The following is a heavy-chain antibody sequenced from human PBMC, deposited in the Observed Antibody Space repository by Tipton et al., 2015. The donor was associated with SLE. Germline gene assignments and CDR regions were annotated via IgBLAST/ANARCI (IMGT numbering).Heavy chain of an antibody. CDR2: IYYSGNT. CDR1: GGSINSVGYY. J-gene: IGHJ6*02. Sequence: TLSLTCSVSGGSINSVGYYWSWIRQPAGKGLDWIGTIYYSGNTYNNPSLKSRLSISIDKSKNQFSLKLSSVIAADTAVYFCARDGKPGIPYKYYAMDVWGQGSTVTVSS. CDR3: ARDGKPGIPYKYYAMDV. D-gene: IGHD2-2*02. V-gene: IGHV4-61*10.